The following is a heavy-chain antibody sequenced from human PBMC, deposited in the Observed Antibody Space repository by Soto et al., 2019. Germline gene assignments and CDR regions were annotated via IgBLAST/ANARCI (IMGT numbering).Heavy chain of an antibody. V-gene: IGHV3-7*03. CDR3: ARKPRGAITIFGVVIPYYYGMDV. J-gene: IGHJ6*02. Sequence: LXLSCAASGFTFSSDWMRWVRQAPGKGLEWVANIKQDGSEKYYVDSVKGRFTISRDNAKNSLYLQMNSLRAEDAAVYYCARKPRGAITIFGVVIPYYYGMDVWGQGTTVTVSS. CDR1: GFTFSSDW. D-gene: IGHD3-3*01. CDR2: IKQDGSEK.